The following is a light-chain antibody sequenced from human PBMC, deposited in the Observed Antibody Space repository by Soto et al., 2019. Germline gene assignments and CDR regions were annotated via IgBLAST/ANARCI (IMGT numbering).Light chain of an antibody. J-gene: IGKJ2*01. CDR3: QQYNYWPPYT. CDR2: GAS. V-gene: IGKV3-15*01. CDR1: QSVYSN. Sequence: EIVMTQSPATLSVSPGERATLSCRASQSVYSNLAWYQQKPGQAPRLLIYGASTRAPGFSARFSGSGSGTDFTLTISSLQSEDSAVYYCQQYNYWPPYTFGQGTKLEIK.